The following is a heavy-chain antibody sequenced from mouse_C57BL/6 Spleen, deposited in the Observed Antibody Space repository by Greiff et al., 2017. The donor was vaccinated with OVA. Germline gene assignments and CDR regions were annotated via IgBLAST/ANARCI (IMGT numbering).Heavy chain of an antibody. J-gene: IGHJ2*01. CDR2: IYPGSGST. CDR1: GYTFTSYW. D-gene: IGHD2-4*01. Sequence: QVQLQQSGAELVKPGASVKMSCKASGYTFTSYWITWVKQRPGQGLEWIGDIYPGSGSTNYNEKFKSKATLTVDTSSSTAYMQLSSLTSEDSAVYYCARRGYDYGGGFDYWGQGTTLTVSS. CDR3: ARRGYDYGGGFDY. V-gene: IGHV1-55*01.